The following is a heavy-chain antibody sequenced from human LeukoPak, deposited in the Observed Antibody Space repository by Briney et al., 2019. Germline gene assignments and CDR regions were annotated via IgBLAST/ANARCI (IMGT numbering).Heavy chain of an antibody. CDR2: INHSRST. J-gene: IGHJ5*02. Sequence: SETLSLTCAVYGGSFSGYYWSWIRQSPGKGLEWIGEINHSRSTNYNPSLTSRVTISVDTSKNQFSLKLTSVTAADTAVYCAKGQYQSRFDPWGQGTLVTVSS. CDR1: GGSFSGYY. V-gene: IGHV4-34*01. CDR3: AKGQYQSRFDP. D-gene: IGHD2-2*01.